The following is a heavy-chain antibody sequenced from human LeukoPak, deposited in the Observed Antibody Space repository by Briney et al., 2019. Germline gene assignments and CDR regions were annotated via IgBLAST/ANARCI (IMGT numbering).Heavy chain of an antibody. V-gene: IGHV1-18*04. CDR3: ARDYGSGSYFDY. J-gene: IGHJ4*02. CDR2: ISAYNGNT. CDR1: GYTFTSYG. Sequence: ASVRVSCKASGYTFTSYGISWVRHAPGQGLEWMGWISAYNGNTNYAQKFQARVTMTTDGSTSTAYMELRSLRSDDSAVYYCARDYGSGSYFDYWGQGTLVTVSS. D-gene: IGHD3-10*01.